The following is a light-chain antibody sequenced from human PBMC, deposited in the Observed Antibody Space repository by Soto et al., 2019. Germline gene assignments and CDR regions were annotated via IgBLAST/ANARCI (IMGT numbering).Light chain of an antibody. CDR1: QCVSSY. Sequence: EIVLTQSPATLSLSPGARATLSCRASQCVSSYLAWYQQKPGQAPRLLIYDASNRATGIPARFSGSGAGTDFTLTISSLEPEDFAVYYCQQRSNWPPTFGQGTKVEIK. CDR3: QQRSNWPPT. CDR2: DAS. J-gene: IGKJ1*01. V-gene: IGKV3-11*01.